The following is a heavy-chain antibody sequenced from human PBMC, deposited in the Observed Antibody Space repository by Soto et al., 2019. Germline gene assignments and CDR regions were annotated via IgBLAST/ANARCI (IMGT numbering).Heavy chain of an antibody. CDR1: GGSLSSGGYY. J-gene: IGHJ4*02. CDR3: ARDTQRGYSGYFDS. V-gene: IGHV4-31*03. CDR2: IYYSGST. Sequence: QVQLQESGPGLVKPSQTLSLSCTVSGGSLSSGGYYWSWIRQHPGKGLEWIGFIYYSGSTYYNPSLKSRVTLSVDTSQNLFSLKLSSVTAADSAVYYCARDTQRGYSGYFDSWGQGTLVTVSS. D-gene: IGHD5-12*01.